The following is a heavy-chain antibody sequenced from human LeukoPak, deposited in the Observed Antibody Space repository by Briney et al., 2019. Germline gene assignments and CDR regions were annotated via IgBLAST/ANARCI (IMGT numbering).Heavy chain of an antibody. CDR3: AKSEAAADSGY. V-gene: IGHV3-23*01. J-gene: IGHJ4*02. CDR1: GFTFSSYA. D-gene: IGHD6-13*01. CDR2: ISGSGGST. Sequence: GGSLRLSCAASGFTFSSYAMSWVRQAPGEGLEWVSAISGSGGSTYYADSVKGRFTISRDNSKNTLYLQMNSLRAEDTAVYYCAKSEAAADSGYWGRGTLVTVSS.